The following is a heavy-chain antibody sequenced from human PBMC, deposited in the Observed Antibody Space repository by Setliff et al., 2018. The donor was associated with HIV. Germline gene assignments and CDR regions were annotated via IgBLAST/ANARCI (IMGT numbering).Heavy chain of an antibody. V-gene: IGHV3-23*01. Sequence: GESLRLSCAASGVIFSDYAMTWVRQAPGKGLEWVSGISGSGANPYNADFVEGRFTVSRDNSKNTLYLQLNSLRAEDTAVYYCAKDRFSDSSAPGDAFDVWGVGTLVTVSS. D-gene: IGHD3-22*01. CDR1: GVIFSDYA. CDR2: ISGSGANP. CDR3: AKDRFSDSSAPGDAFDV. J-gene: IGHJ3*01.